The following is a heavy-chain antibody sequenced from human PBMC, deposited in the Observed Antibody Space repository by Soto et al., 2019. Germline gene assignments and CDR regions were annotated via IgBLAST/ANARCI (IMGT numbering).Heavy chain of an antibody. CDR1: GYSFTSYW. CDR3: ARHHGSPGSYFGLDA. V-gene: IGHV5-51*01. D-gene: IGHD6-13*01. J-gene: IGHJ6*02. CDR2: IYPGDSDT. Sequence: GESLKISCKGSGYSFTSYWINWVRQMPGKGLEWMGIIYPGDSDTRYSPSFQGQVTISADKSIDTAYLQWRSLKASDTAVYYCARHHGSPGSYFGLDAWGQGTTATVSS.